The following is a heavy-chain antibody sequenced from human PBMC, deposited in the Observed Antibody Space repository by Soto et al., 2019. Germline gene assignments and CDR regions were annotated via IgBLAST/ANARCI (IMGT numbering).Heavy chain of an antibody. D-gene: IGHD5-12*01. V-gene: IGHV1-18*01. CDR3: ARDLGATVDYWYFDL. CDR1: GYTFTSYG. CDR2: ISAHNANT. J-gene: IGHJ2*01. Sequence: QVQLVQSGAQVKKPGASVKVSCKASGYTFTSYGISWVRQAPGQGLEWMGWISAHNANTKYAQKFQGRVTMTTDTSTSTAYMELRSLRSDDTAVYYCARDLGATVDYWYFDLWGRGPLVTVSS.